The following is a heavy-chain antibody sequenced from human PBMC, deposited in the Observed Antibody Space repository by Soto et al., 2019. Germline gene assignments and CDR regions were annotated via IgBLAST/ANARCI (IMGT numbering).Heavy chain of an antibody. CDR3: ARGIAAAGTIDY. CDR1: GFTFSSYD. V-gene: IGHV3-33*01. Sequence: QVQLVESGGGVVQPGRSLRLSCAASGFTFSSYDMHWVRQAPGKGLEWVAVIWYDGSEKYYADSVKGRFAISRDSSKNTLYPQVNSLSAEDTAVYYCARGIAAAGTIDYWGQGTLVTVSS. CDR2: IWYDGSEK. J-gene: IGHJ4*02. D-gene: IGHD6-13*01.